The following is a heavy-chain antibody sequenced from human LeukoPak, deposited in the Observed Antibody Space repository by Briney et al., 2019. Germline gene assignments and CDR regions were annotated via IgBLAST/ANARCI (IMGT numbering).Heavy chain of an antibody. Sequence: GGSLRLSCAASGFTFSSYNMKWVRQAPGKGLEWVSSISSSSSSIYYADSVKGRFTISRDNAKNSLYLQMNSLRAEDTAVYYCARGHCSTTTCYTKDDAFDIWGQGTMVTVSS. CDR3: ARGHCSTTTCYTKDDAFDI. CDR1: GFTFSSYN. D-gene: IGHD2-2*02. CDR2: ISSSSSSI. V-gene: IGHV3-21*01. J-gene: IGHJ3*02.